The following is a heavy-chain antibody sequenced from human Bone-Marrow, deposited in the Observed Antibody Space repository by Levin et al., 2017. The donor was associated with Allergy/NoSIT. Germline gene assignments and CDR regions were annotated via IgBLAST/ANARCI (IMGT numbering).Heavy chain of an antibody. V-gene: IGHV4-39*07. CDR2: IYYSGST. J-gene: IGHJ5*02. D-gene: IGHD2-2*01. CDR1: GGSISSSSYY. Sequence: SQTLSLTCTVSGGSISSSSYYWGWIRQPPGKGLEWIGSIYYSGSTYYNPSLKSRVTISVDTSKNQFSLKLSSVTAADTAVYYCARGCPYCISTSCYPCWFDPWGQGTLVTVSS. CDR3: ARGCPYCISTSCYPCWFDP.